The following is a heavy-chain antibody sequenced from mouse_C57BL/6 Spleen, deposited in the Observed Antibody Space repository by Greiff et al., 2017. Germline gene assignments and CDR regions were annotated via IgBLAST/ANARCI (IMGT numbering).Heavy chain of an antibody. D-gene: IGHD4-1*01. V-gene: IGHV3-1*01. CDR3: ARGELGDWYFDV. J-gene: IGHJ1*03. CDR1: GYSITSGYD. Sequence: DVKLQESGPGMVKPSQSLSLTCTVTGYSITSGYDWHWIRHFPGNKLEWMGYISYSGSTNYNPSLKSRISITHDTSKNHFFLKLNSVTTEDTATYYCARGELGDWYFDVWGTGTTVTVSS. CDR2: ISYSGST.